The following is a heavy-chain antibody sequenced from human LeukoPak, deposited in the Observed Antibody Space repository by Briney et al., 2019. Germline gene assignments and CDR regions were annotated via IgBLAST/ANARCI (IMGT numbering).Heavy chain of an antibody. Sequence: HSGGSLRLSCAASGFTFSSYGMHWVRQAPGKGLEWVAVISYDGSNKYYADSVKGRFTISRDNPKNTLYLQMNSLRAEDTAVYYCAKSSGYYTGMMYYWGQGTLVTVSS. CDR1: GFTFSSYG. V-gene: IGHV3-30*18. CDR3: AKSSGYYTGMMYY. J-gene: IGHJ4*02. CDR2: ISYDGSNK. D-gene: IGHD3-3*01.